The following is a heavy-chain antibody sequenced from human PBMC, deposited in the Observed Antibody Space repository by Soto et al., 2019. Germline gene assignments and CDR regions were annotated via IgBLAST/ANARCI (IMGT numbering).Heavy chain of an antibody. CDR3: ARAQDIVVVVDATLYGMDV. CDR2: FIPIFGTS. J-gene: IGHJ6*02. CDR1: GGTFSSNA. Sequence: QVQLVQSGAEVKKPGSSVKVSCKASGGTFSSNAFTWMRKAPGQGLEWMGGFIPIFGTSNYAQKFQGRVTITADESTSTAYMELSSLRSEDTAVYYCARAQDIVVVVDATLYGMDVWGQGTTVTVSS. V-gene: IGHV1-69*01. D-gene: IGHD2-15*01.